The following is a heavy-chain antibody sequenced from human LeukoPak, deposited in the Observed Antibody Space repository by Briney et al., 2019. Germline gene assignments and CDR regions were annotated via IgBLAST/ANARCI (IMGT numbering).Heavy chain of an antibody. J-gene: IGHJ4*02. V-gene: IGHV3-23*01. Sequence: QPGGSLRLSCAASGFTFSSYAMSWVRQAPGKGLEWVSAISGSGGSTYYADSVKGRFTISRDNSKDSLYLQMSSLRDEDTAVYYCARDSGYSYADDYWGQGTLVTVSS. D-gene: IGHD5-18*01. CDR1: GFTFSSYA. CDR3: ARDSGYSYADDY. CDR2: ISGSGGST.